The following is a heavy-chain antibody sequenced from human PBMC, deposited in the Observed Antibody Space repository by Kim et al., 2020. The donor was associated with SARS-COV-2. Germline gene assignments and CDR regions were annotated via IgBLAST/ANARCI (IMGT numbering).Heavy chain of an antibody. J-gene: IGHJ4*02. CDR3: ASGPFPIRWQTLAGFDY. V-gene: IGHV1-69*01. D-gene: IGHD4-17*01. Sequence: FQGRVTITADESTSTAYMELSSLRSEDTAVYYCASGPFPIRWQTLAGFDYWGQGTLVTVSS.